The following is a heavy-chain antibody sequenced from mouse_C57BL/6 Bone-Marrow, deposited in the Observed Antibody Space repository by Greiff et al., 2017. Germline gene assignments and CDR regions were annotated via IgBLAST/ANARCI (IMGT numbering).Heavy chain of an antibody. V-gene: IGHV5-17*01. Sequence: EVHLVESGGGLVKPGGSLKLSCAASGFTFSDYGMHLVRQAPEKGLEWVAYISSGSSTIYYADTVKGRFTISRDNAKNTLFLQMTSLRAEDTAMYYCSRDGSSRDYWGQGTTLTVSS. CDR1: GFTFSDYG. CDR3: SRDGSSRDY. D-gene: IGHD1-1*01. J-gene: IGHJ2*01. CDR2: ISSGSSTI.